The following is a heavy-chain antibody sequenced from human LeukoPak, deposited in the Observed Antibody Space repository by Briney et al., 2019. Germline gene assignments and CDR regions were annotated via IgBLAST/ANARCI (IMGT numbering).Heavy chain of an antibody. D-gene: IGHD6-13*01. CDR2: INHSGST. CDR3: ARGWYPDY. Sequence: SETLSLTCAVYGGSFSGYYWSWIRPPPGKGLEWIGEINHSGSTNYNPSLKSRVTISVDTSKNQFSLKLSSVTAADTAVYYCARGWYPDYWGQGTLVTVSS. V-gene: IGHV4-34*01. J-gene: IGHJ4*02. CDR1: GGSFSGYY.